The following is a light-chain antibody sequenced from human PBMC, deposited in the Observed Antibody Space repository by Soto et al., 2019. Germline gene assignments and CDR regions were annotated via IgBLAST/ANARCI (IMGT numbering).Light chain of an antibody. CDR1: QSIGIY. CDR3: QQRSTWPLT. J-gene: IGKJ4*01. Sequence: EIVLTQSPATLSLSPGARATLSCRASQSIGIYLAWYQQTPGQSPRLLIYEASNRATGVPAKFSGTGSGTDFTLTISSLESEDFGIYYCQQRSTWPLTCGGGTRVEI. CDR2: EAS. V-gene: IGKV3-11*01.